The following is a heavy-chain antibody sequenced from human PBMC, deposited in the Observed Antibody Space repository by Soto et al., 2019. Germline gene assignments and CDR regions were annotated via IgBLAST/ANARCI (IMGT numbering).Heavy chain of an antibody. V-gene: IGHV3-30-3*01. CDR1: GFTFSSYA. D-gene: IGHD3-9*01. CDR3: AIDLWGILPGRYFDY. J-gene: IGHJ4*02. Sequence: GGSLRLSCAASGFTFSSYAMHWVRQAPGKGLEWVAVISYDGSNKYYADSVKGRFTISRDNSKNTLYLQMNSLRAEDTAVYYCAIDLWGILPGRYFDYWGQGTLVTVSS. CDR2: ISYDGSNK.